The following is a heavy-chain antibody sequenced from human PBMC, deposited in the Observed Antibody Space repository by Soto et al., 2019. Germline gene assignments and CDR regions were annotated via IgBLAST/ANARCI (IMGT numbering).Heavy chain of an antibody. Sequence: GGSLRLSCAASGFTVSNSAMVWVRQAPGKGLEWVALISCDGSYRYYADSVKGRFTISRDNSKKILYLQMNSLRADDTSVYYCAKDPDYDLHWFDSWGQGTLVTVSS. CDR3: AKDPDYDLHWFDS. D-gene: IGHD3-22*01. CDR2: ISCDGSYR. J-gene: IGHJ5*01. CDR1: GFTVSNSA. V-gene: IGHV3-30*18.